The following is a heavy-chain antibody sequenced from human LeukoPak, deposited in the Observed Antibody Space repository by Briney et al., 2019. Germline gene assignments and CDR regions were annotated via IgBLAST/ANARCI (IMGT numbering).Heavy chain of an antibody. V-gene: IGHV3-23*01. D-gene: IGHD3-22*01. CDR3: ACLATRYYDSSGPNADY. Sequence: PGGSLRPSCAASGFTFSSYAMSWVRQAPGKGLEWVSAISGSGGSTYYADSVKGRFTISRDNSKNTLYLQMNSLRAEDTAVYYCACLATRYYDSSGPNADYWGQGTLVTVSS. CDR1: GFTFSSYA. J-gene: IGHJ4*02. CDR2: ISGSGGST.